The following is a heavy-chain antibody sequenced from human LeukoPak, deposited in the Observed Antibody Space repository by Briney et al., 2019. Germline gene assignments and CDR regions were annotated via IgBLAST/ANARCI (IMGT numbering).Heavy chain of an antibody. CDR2: ISYDGSNK. CDR3: AGSGSYYYFDY. Sequence: PGGSLRLSCAASGFTFSSYAMHWVRQAPGKGLEWVAVISYDGSNKYYADSVKGRFTISRDNSKNTLYLQMNSLRAEDTAVYYCAGSGSYYYFDYWGQGTLVTVSS. CDR1: GFTFSSYA. D-gene: IGHD1-26*01. J-gene: IGHJ4*02. V-gene: IGHV3-30-3*01.